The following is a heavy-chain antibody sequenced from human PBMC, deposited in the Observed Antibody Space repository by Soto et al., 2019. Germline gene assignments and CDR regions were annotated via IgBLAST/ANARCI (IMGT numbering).Heavy chain of an antibody. CDR2: VYSSGRT. Sequence: QVQLQQSGPGLVRPSETLSLTGTVSGGSFSDNYWNWLRQSPGKGLEWIGDVYSSGRTNYNPSFGSRVTMSIDTANNQFSLKLTSVTAADTAVYYCARTRRDTIFGVVIFGWFDPWGQGARVIVSS. J-gene: IGHJ5*02. V-gene: IGHV4-59*01. CDR3: ARTRRDTIFGVVIFGWFDP. CDR1: GGSFSDNY. D-gene: IGHD3-3*01.